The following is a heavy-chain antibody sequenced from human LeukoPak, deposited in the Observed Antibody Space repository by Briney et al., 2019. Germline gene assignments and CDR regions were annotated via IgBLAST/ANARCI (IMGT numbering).Heavy chain of an antibody. Sequence: GGSLRLSCAASGFTFSSYSMNWVRQAPGKGLEWVSSISSSYIYYADSVKGRFTISRDNAKNSLYLQMNSLRAEDTAVYYCARYPGYCSSTSCYVWGQGTLVTVSS. V-gene: IGHV3-21*01. CDR2: ISSSYI. D-gene: IGHD2-2*01. CDR1: GFTFSSYS. CDR3: ARYPGYCSSTSCYV. J-gene: IGHJ4*02.